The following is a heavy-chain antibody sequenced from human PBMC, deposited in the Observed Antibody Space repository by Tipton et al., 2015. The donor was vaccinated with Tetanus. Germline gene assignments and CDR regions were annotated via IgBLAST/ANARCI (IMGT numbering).Heavy chain of an antibody. CDR1: GFIFSSYG. Sequence: SLRLSCAASGFIFSSYGIHWVRQAPGKGLEWVAVSWYDGTDQYYADSVKGRFTLSRENSKNTLYLQMDSLRAEDTALYYCAREAGCSGGSCFSGDFDNWGQGTQVTVSS. J-gene: IGHJ4*02. CDR2: SWYDGTDQ. CDR3: AREAGCSGGSCFSGDFDN. V-gene: IGHV3-33*01. D-gene: IGHD2-15*01.